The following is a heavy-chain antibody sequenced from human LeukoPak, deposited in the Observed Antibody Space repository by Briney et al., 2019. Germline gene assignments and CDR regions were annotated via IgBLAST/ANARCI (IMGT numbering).Heavy chain of an antibody. V-gene: IGHV4-39*01. D-gene: IGHD2-15*01. CDR1: GGSISSSSYY. CDR2: IYYSGST. CDR3: ARHFECSGGSCYYYFDY. Sequence: PSETLSLTCTVSGGSISSSSYYWGWIRQPPGKGLEWIGSIYYSGSTYYNPSLKSRVTISVDTSKNQFSLKLSSVTAADTAVYYCARHFECSGGSCYYYFDYWGQGTLVTVSS. J-gene: IGHJ4*02.